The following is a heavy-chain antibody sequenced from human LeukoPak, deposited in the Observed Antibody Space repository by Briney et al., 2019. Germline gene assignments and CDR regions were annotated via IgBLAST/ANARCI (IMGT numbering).Heavy chain of an antibody. Sequence: ASVKVSCKASGYTFTGYYMHWVRQAPGQGLEWMGWINPNSGGTNYAQKFQGRVTMTRDTSISTAYMELGRLRSDDTAVYYCARATRNSYGKGPFDYWGQGTLVTVSS. CDR1: GYTFTGYY. CDR3: ARATRNSYGKGPFDY. J-gene: IGHJ4*02. D-gene: IGHD5-18*01. CDR2: INPNSGGT. V-gene: IGHV1-2*02.